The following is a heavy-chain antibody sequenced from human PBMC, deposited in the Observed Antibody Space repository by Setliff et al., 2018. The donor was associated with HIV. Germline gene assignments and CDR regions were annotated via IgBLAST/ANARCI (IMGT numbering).Heavy chain of an antibody. V-gene: IGHV5-51*01. CDR2: IDPLDSET. Sequence: PGESLKISCKGSGYTFDNYWIAWVRQMPGKGLEWMGIIDPLDSETKYSQSFQGQVTISVDRSSRTAYLQWGTLQAPDSAMYYCARHRLSRNGYGIPILDYWGPGTLVTVLL. J-gene: IGHJ4*02. CDR3: ARHRLSRNGYGIPILDY. D-gene: IGHD5-12*01. CDR1: GYTFDNYW.